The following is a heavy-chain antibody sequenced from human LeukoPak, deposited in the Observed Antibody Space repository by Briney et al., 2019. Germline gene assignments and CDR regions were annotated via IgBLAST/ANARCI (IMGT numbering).Heavy chain of an antibody. J-gene: IGHJ4*02. CDR2: IYYSGST. D-gene: IGHD2-21*01. V-gene: IGHV4-39*01. CDR1: GGSISSSSYY. CDR3: ARCPDVKWLAYYYFDY. Sequence: SETLSLTCTVSGGSISSSSYYWGWIRQPPGKGLEWIGSIYYSGSTYYNPSLKSRVTISVDTSKNQFSLKLSSVTAADTAVYYCARCPDVKWLAYYYFDYWGQGTLVTVSS.